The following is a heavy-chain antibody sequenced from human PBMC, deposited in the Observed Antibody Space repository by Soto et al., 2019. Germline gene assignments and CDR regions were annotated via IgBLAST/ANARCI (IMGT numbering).Heavy chain of an antibody. CDR1: GYTFTNYW. Sequence: GESLKISCKGSGYTFTNYWIGWVRQMPGKGPEWMGIIYPGDSDTKYNPSFQGQVTISAGKSITTTYLQWSSLKASDTAIYYCAASIFYYGMDVWGQGTTVTVSS. J-gene: IGHJ6*02. V-gene: IGHV5-51*01. CDR3: AASIFYYGMDV. CDR2: IYPGDSDT.